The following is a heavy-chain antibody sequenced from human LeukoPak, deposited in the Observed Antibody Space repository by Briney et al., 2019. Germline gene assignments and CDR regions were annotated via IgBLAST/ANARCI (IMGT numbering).Heavy chain of an antibody. J-gene: IGHJ6*03. CDR1: GFTFSRNW. CDR2: IKEDGSEK. Sequence: PGGSLRPSCAASGFTFSRNWMSWVRQAPGKGLEWVANIKEDGSEKYYVDSVKGRLTISRDNAKNSLYLQMNSLSAEDTAVYYCARVTTIFGVLKYYYYMDVWGKGTTVTVSS. V-gene: IGHV3-7*01. CDR3: ARVTTIFGVLKYYYYMDV. D-gene: IGHD3-3*01.